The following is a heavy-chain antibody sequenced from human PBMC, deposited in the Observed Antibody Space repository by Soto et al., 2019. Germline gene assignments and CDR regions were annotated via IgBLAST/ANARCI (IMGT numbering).Heavy chain of an antibody. D-gene: IGHD3-3*01. CDR2: VYSGGST. J-gene: IGHJ3*02. V-gene: IGHV3-66*01. Sequence: EVQLVESGGGLVQPGGSLRLSCSASGFSVSSNYMSWVRQAPGKGLQWVSLVYSGGSTNYADSVKDRFIISXDXSKNTXXXQXXXXXXXXXXXXXXXRXYDFWSGYYAFDIWGQGTVVTVSS. CDR3: XRXYDFWSGYYAFDI. CDR1: GFSVSSNY.